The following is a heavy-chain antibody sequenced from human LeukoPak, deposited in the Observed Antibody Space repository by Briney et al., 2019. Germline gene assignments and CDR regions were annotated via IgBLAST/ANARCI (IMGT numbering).Heavy chain of an antibody. V-gene: IGHV4-4*07. CDR1: GGSISSFY. CDR2: IYTTGST. Sequence: PSETLSLTCSVSGGSISSFYWSWIRQPAGKGLEWIGRIYTTGSTDYNPSLKSRVTMSVDPSKNQFSLKLSSVTAADTAVYYCARESQVLYYFDSWGQGTLATVSS. J-gene: IGHJ4*02. CDR3: ARESQVLYYFDS.